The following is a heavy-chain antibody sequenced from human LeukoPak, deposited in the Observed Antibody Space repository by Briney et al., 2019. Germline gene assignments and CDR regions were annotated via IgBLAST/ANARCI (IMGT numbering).Heavy chain of an antibody. CDR3: ARGRVVVVAASYYYGMDV. CDR1: GGSFSGYY. Sequence: PSETLSLTCAVYGGSFSGYYWSWIRQPPGKGLEWIGEINHSGSTNYNPSLKKRVTISVETSKNQFSLKLSSVTAAETAVYYCARGRVVVVAASYYYGMDVWGQGTTVTVSS. V-gene: IGHV4-34*01. CDR2: INHSGST. J-gene: IGHJ6*02. D-gene: IGHD2-15*01.